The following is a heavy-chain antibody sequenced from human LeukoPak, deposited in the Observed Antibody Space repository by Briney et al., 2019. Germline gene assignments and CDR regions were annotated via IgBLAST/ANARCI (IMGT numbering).Heavy chain of an antibody. CDR1: GGSISSGGYY. V-gene: IGHV4-31*03. D-gene: IGHD2-2*01. CDR2: IYYSGST. CDR3: ARAYSIVVPAATWFDP. J-gene: IGHJ5*02. Sequence: SETLSLTCTVSGGSISSGGYYWSWIRQHPEKGLEWIGYIYYSGSTYYNPSLKSRVTISVDTSKNQFSLKLSSVTAADTAVYYCARAYSIVVPAATWFDPWGQGTLVTVSS.